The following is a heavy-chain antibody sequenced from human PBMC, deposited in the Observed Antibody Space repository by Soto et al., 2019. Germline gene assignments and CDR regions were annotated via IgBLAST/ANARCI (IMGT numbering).Heavy chain of an antibody. CDR2: IGYRTTNT. D-gene: IGHD6-19*01. V-gene: IGHV3-23*01. J-gene: IGHJ4*02. CDR1: GFILNRHA. Sequence: EVFLLESGGGSAQPGESLRLSCVTSGFILNRHAMSWVRQAPGKGLDWVSVIGYRTTNTHYADSAKGRFTISRDESKNTVYLQMNNLRVEDTAVYYCAKDRGGGWVIDYWGQGTQVTVSS. CDR3: AKDRGGGWVIDY.